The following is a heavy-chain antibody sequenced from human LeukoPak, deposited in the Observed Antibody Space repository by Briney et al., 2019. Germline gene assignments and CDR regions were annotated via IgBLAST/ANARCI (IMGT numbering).Heavy chain of an antibody. CDR3: ARSISGGYPYFDY. J-gene: IGHJ4*02. CDR2: INHSGST. D-gene: IGHD2-8*02. CDR1: GWSFSGYY. V-gene: IGHV4-34*01. Sequence: PSETLSLTCAVYGWSFSGYYWSWFRQPPGKGLEWIGEINHSGSTNYYPCLMNRVTISVDTSKNQFSLKLSSVTAADTAVYYCARSISGGYPYFDYWGQGTLVTVSS.